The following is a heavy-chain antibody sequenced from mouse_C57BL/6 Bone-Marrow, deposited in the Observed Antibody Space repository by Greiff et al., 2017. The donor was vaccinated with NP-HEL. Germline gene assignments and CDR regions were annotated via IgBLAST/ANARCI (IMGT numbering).Heavy chain of an antibody. V-gene: IGHV3-6*01. Sequence: EVKLMESGPGLVKPSQSLSLTCSVTGYSITSGYYWNWIRQFPGNKLEWMGYISYDGSNNYNPSLKNRISITRDTSKNQFFLKLKSVTTEDTATYYCARGLYYGKDYWGQGTTLTVSS. CDR1: GYSITSGYY. CDR3: ARGLYYGKDY. CDR2: ISYDGSN. J-gene: IGHJ2*01. D-gene: IGHD1-1*01.